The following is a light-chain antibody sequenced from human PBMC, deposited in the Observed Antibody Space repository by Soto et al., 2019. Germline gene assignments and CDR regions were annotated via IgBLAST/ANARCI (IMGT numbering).Light chain of an antibody. Sequence: QSALTQPASVSGSPGQSITVSCTGSSSDFGDDKYVSWYQQQPGKGPNLLIYGVNSRPSGISNRFSGSKSGNTASLTISGLQVEDEADYYCLSYADTAYVFGTGTKLTVL. CDR3: LSYADTAYV. CDR2: GVN. CDR1: SSDFGDDKY. V-gene: IGLV2-14*01. J-gene: IGLJ1*01.